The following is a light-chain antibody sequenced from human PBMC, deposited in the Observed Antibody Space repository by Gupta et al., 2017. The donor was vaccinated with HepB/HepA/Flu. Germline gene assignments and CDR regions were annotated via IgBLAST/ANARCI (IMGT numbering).Light chain of an antibody. CDR1: SRDVGGSNY. J-gene: IGLJ2*01. CDR3: SSYTSSNSVV. V-gene: IGLV2-14*03. Sequence: HFALTQPACVSGWPGQSISLACTGTSRDVGGSNYVSWDQQNPGKAPKLMICVVRNRPSGVSSRFSATKSGNTAFLTIAGHQAEDAAEYYCSSYTSSNSVVFGGGTRLNVL. CDR2: VVR.